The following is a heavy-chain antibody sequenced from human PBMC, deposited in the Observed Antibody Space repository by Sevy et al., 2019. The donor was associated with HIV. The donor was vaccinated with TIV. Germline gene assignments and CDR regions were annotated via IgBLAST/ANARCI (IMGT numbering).Heavy chain of an antibody. Sequence: SETLSLTCTVSGGSVSSSSYYWTWIRQPPGKGLECIGYISYTGTTNYNPSLKSRVTISVDASKNQFSLKLSSVTAADTAMYYCARRVGLTDYGMDVWGQGTTVTVSS. CDR3: ARRVGLTDYGMDV. D-gene: IGHD2-2*01. J-gene: IGHJ6*02. V-gene: IGHV4-61*01. CDR1: GGSVSSSSYY. CDR2: ISYTGTT.